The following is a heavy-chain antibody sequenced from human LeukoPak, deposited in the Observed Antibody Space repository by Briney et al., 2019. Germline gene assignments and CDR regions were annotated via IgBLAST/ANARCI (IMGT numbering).Heavy chain of an antibody. Sequence: GGSLRLSCAASGFTFSSYWMHWVRHAPGKGLVWVSRINSDGSSTSYADSVKGRFTISRDNAKNTLYLQMNSLRAEDTAVYYCARGRSYDFWSGYGAGDAFDIWGQGTMVTVSS. CDR3: ARGRSYDFWSGYGAGDAFDI. J-gene: IGHJ3*02. V-gene: IGHV3-74*01. D-gene: IGHD3-3*01. CDR2: INSDGSST. CDR1: GFTFSSYW.